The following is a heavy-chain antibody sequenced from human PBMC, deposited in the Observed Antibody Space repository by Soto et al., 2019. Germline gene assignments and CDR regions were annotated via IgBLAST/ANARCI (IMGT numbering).Heavy chain of an antibody. Sequence: GGSLRLSCAASGFTFSSYAMHWDRQAPGKGLQWVAVISDDGSNKYYAYSVKGRFTISRDNSKNTLYLQINSLRAEDTAVYDCARQQLVPLYYYGMDVWGQGTTVTVSS. CDR2: ISDDGSNK. CDR3: ARQQLVPLYYYGMDV. J-gene: IGHJ6*02. V-gene: IGHV3-30-3*01. D-gene: IGHD6-6*01. CDR1: GFTFSSYA.